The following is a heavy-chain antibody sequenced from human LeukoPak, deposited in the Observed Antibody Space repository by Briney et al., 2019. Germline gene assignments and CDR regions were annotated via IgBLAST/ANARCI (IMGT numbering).Heavy chain of an antibody. Sequence: PSETLSLTCTVSGGSISSYYWSWIRQPAGKGLEWIGRIYTSGSTNYNPSLKSRVTISVDTSKNQFSLKLSSVTAADTAVYYCANVKQGWDGVCCSSFDYWGQGTLVTVSS. D-gene: IGHD2-8*01. CDR2: IYTSGST. V-gene: IGHV4-4*07. CDR1: GGSISSYY. CDR3: ANVKQGWDGVCCSSFDY. J-gene: IGHJ4*02.